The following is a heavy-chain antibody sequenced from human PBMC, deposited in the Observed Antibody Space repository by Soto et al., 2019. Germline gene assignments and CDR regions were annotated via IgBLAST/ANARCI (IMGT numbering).Heavy chain of an antibody. Sequence: QVQLVESGGGVVQPGRSLRLSCAVSGFIFSSYGMHWVRQAPGKGVEWVAEISFDGSNKFYQDSVKGRLTISRDNSRNTVYLQLNSLRSEDTAVYYCAKEWYSSALYYYGMDVWGQGPTVTVS. CDR2: ISFDGSNK. J-gene: IGHJ6*02. CDR3: AKEWYSSALYYYGMDV. CDR1: GFIFSSYG. V-gene: IGHV3-30*18. D-gene: IGHD6-19*01.